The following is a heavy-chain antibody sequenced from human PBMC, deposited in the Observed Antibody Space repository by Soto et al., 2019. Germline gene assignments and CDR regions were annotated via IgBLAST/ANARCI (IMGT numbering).Heavy chain of an antibody. CDR1: GFTVSSNY. D-gene: IGHD3-10*01. CDR2: IYSGGST. J-gene: IGHJ6*02. Sequence: EVQLVETGGGLIQPGGSLRLSCAASGFTVSSNYMSWVRQAPGKGLEWVSVIYSGGSTYYADSVKGRFTISRDNSKNTLYLQMNSRRAEDTAVYYCARDRGYGSGKINYYYYGMDVWGQGTTVTVSS. CDR3: ARDRGYGSGKINYYYYGMDV. V-gene: IGHV3-53*02.